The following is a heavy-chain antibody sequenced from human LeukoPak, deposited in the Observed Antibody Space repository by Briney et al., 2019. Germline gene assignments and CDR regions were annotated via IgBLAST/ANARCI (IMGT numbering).Heavy chain of an antibody. V-gene: IGHV4-30-4*08. CDR2: IYYSGST. J-gene: IGHJ4*02. CDR3: ARVKYSGSYYRVDY. Sequence: SETLPLTCTVSGDSISSADYYWSWIRQPPGKGLEWIGYIYYSGSTYYNPSLKSRVIISADTSKNQFSLKLSSVTAADTAVYYCARVKYSGSYYRVDYWGQGTLVTVSS. CDR1: GDSISSADYY. D-gene: IGHD1-26*01.